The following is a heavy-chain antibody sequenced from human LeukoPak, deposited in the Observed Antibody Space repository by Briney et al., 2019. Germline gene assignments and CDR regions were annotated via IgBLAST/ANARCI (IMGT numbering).Heavy chain of an antibody. Sequence: SETLSLTCTVSGGSIGDYSWSWIRQPPGKGLEWIGNIYYSGSANHNPSLKSRVTISRDTSKNQFSLKLTSVTTADTAVYYCARAGGVKTAALDLDYWGQGTLVTVSS. CDR1: GGSIGDYS. V-gene: IGHV4-59*01. CDR3: ARAGGVKTAALDLDY. CDR2: IYYSGSA. D-gene: IGHD6-25*01. J-gene: IGHJ4*02.